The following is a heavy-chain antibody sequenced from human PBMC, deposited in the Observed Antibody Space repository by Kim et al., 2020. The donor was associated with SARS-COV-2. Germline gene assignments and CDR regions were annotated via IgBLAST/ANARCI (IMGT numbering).Heavy chain of an antibody. CDR2: IWYDGNNK. J-gene: IGHJ4*02. CDR3: ARYQGYSSGWPSGGFDY. CDR1: GFTFSNYG. D-gene: IGHD6-19*01. V-gene: IGHV3-33*01. Sequence: GGSLRLSCAASGFTFSNYGMNWVRQAPGKGLEWVTVIWYDGNNKYYADSVKGRFTISRDNSKNTLYLQMNSLRAEDTAVYYCARYQGYSSGWPSGGFDYWGQGTLVTVSS.